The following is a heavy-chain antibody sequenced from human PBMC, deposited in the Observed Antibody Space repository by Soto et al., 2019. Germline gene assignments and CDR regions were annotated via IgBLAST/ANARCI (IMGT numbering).Heavy chain of an antibody. CDR3: ARDIEVVVVVAPNWFDP. J-gene: IGHJ5*02. CDR2: IKQDGSEK. Sequence: GGSLRLSCAASGFTFSSYWMSWVRQAPGKGLEWVANIKQDGSEKYYVDSVKGRFTISRDNAKNSLYLQMNSLRAEDTAVYYCARDIEVVVVVAPNWFDPWGQGTLVTVSS. CDR1: GFTFSSYW. V-gene: IGHV3-7*01. D-gene: IGHD2-15*01.